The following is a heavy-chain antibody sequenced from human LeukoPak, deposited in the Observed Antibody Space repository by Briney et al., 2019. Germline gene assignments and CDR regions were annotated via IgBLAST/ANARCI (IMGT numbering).Heavy chain of an antibody. J-gene: IGHJ4*02. CDR3: ATDLYVADY. D-gene: IGHD2-8*01. Sequence: GGSLRLSCAASGFTFSSSAMSWVRQAPGKGLEWVSAISNNGGYTYYADSVQGRFTISRDNTKSTLCLQMNSLRAEDTAVYYCATDLYVADYWGQGTLVTVSS. V-gene: IGHV3-23*01. CDR1: GFTFSSSA. CDR2: ISNNGGYT.